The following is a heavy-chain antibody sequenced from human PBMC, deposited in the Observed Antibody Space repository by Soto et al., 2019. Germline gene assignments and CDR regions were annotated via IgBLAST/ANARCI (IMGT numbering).Heavy chain of an antibody. CDR3: AREDESSGYAGTFHH. CDR2: ISHDESIK. D-gene: IGHD3-22*01. J-gene: IGHJ1*01. V-gene: IGHV3-30*04. CDR1: GFRLSARV. Sequence: QVQLVESGGGVVQPGRSLRLSCAASGFRLSARVMHWVRQAPGKQLEWVAVISHDESIKDYTDSVKGRFTISRDISKNTLYLQMNSLRAEDTAVYYCAREDESSGYAGTFHHWGQGTLVTVSS.